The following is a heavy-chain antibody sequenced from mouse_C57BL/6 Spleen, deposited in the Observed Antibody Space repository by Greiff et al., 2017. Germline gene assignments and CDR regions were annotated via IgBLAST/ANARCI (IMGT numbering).Heavy chain of an antibody. CDR3: ARELGGNAMDY. Sequence: QVQLQQPGAELVMPGASVKLSCKASGYTFTSYWMHWVKQRPGQGLEWIGEIDPSDSYTNYNQKFKGKSTLTVDKSSSTAYMQLSILTSEDSAVYYCARELGGNAMDYWGQGTSVTVSS. J-gene: IGHJ4*01. D-gene: IGHD4-1*01. CDR1: GYTFTSYW. CDR2: IDPSDSYT. V-gene: IGHV1-69*01.